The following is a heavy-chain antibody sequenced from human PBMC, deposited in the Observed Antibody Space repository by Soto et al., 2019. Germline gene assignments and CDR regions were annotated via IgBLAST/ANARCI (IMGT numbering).Heavy chain of an antibody. CDR3: TRSYIVVVPAAVHYYGMDV. CDR2: IRSKAYGGTT. Sequence: EVQLVESGGGLVQPGRSLRLSCTASGFTFGDYAMSWVRQAPGKGLEWVGFIRSKAYGGTTEYAASVKGRFTISRDESKSIAYLQMNSLKTEDTAVYYCTRSYIVVVPAAVHYYGMDVWGQGTTVTVSS. J-gene: IGHJ6*02. V-gene: IGHV3-49*04. D-gene: IGHD2-2*01. CDR1: GFTFGDYA.